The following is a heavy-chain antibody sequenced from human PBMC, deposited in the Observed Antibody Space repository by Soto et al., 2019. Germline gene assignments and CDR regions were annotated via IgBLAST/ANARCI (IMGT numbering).Heavy chain of an antibody. CDR3: ARASGYDRLRDY. D-gene: IGHD5-12*01. CDR1: GGSISSRSYY. J-gene: IGHJ4*02. V-gene: IGHV4-39*01. CDR2: IYYSGTT. Sequence: SETLSLTCTVSGGSISSRSYYWGWIRQPPGKGLEWIGSIYYSGTTYYNPSLKSRVTISVDTSKNQFSLKLSSVTAADTAVYFCARASGYDRLRDYWGQGTLVTVSS.